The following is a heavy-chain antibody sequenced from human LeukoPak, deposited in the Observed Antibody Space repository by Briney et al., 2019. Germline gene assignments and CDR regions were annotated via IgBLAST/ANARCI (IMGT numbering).Heavy chain of an antibody. J-gene: IGHJ6*02. V-gene: IGHV3-64D*06. Sequence: GGSLRLSCSASGFTFSSYAMHWVRQAPGKGLEYVSAISSNGGSTYYADSVKGRFTISRDNSKNTLYLQMSSLRAEDTAVYYCAREWVSTDEAYYYYGTDVWGQGTTVTVSS. CDR3: AREWVSTDEAYYYYGTDV. CDR1: GFTFSSYA. D-gene: IGHD6-13*01. CDR2: ISSNGGST.